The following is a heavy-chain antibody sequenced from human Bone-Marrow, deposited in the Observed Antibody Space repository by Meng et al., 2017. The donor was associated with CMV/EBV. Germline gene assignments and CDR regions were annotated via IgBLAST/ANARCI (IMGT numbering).Heavy chain of an antibody. CDR2: ISSSGSNI. V-gene: IGHV3-48*03. J-gene: IGHJ4*02. Sequence: GESLKISCAASGFTFSSYEMDWVRQAPGKGQEWVSDISSSGSNIYYPDPVKGRFTISRDNAKNSLYLQMNSLRAEDTAVYYCARPPPGLRYFDWLPFYYFDYWGQGTLVTVSS. CDR3: ARPPPGLRYFDWLPFYYFDY. D-gene: IGHD3-9*01. CDR1: GFTFSSYE.